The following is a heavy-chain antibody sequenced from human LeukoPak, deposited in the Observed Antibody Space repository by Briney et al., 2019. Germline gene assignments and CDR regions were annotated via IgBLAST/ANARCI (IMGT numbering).Heavy chain of an antibody. CDR2: IYYSGST. V-gene: IGHV4-39*01. CDR1: GGSISSSSYY. J-gene: IGHJ4*02. CDR3: ARHAVRAAAGHFDY. Sequence: SETLSLTCTVSGGSISSSSYYWGWIRQPPGKGLEWIGSIYYSGSTYYNPSLKSRVTISVDTSENQFSLKRSSVTAADTAVYYCARHAVRAAAGHFDYWGQGTLVTVSS. D-gene: IGHD6-13*01.